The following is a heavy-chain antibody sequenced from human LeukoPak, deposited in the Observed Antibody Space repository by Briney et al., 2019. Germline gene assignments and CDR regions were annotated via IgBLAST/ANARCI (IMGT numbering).Heavy chain of an antibody. Sequence: PSETLSLTCTVSGGSISSSSYYWGWIRQPPGKGLEWIGYIYYSGSTNYNPSLKSRVTISVDTSKNQFSLKLSSVTAADTAVYYCARVGTEGYGDPWRPYWYFDLWGRGTLVTVSS. D-gene: IGHD4-17*01. V-gene: IGHV4-61*05. J-gene: IGHJ2*01. CDR2: IYYSGST. CDR3: ARVGTEGYGDPWRPYWYFDL. CDR1: GGSISSSSYY.